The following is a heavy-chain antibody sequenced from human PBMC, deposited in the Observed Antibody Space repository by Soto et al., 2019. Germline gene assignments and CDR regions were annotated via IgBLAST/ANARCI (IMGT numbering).Heavy chain of an antibody. J-gene: IGHJ6*02. CDR3: ARSQGSSTSLEIYYYYCYGMDV. CDR1: GGTFSSYA. Sequence: QVQLVQSGAEVKKPGSSVKVSCKASGGTFSSYAISWVRQAPGQGLEWMGGIIPISDTTNYAQTFQGRVTITADESSRTAYMELSSLRSEDTAVYYWARSQGSSTSLEIYYYYCYGMDVWGQGTRVTVS. CDR2: IIPISDTT. D-gene: IGHD2-2*01. V-gene: IGHV1-69*01.